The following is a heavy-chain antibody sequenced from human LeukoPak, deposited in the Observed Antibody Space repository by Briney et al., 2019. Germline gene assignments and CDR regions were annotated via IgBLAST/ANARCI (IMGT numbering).Heavy chain of an antibody. V-gene: IGHV3-21*01. J-gene: IGHJ4*02. D-gene: IGHD3-10*01. CDR1: GFTFSRYS. Sequence: GGSLRLSCAASGFTFSRYSVDWVRQAPGKGLEWVSCITGGSDYIFYADSVRGRFTISRDNAKNSLYLQMNSLRAEDTAVYYCAKFKGHYGDSEYYFDYWGQGTLVTVSS. CDR2: ITGGSDYI. CDR3: AKFKGHYGDSEYYFDY.